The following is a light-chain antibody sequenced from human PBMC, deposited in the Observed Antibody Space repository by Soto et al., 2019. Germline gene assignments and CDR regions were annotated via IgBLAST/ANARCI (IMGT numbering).Light chain of an antibody. CDR1: SSDIGDYNF. V-gene: IGLV2-8*01. Sequence: LTQPPSASGSPGQSVTVSCTGSSSDIGDYNFVSWYQQHPGKAPKLIIYEVKKRPSGVPDRFSASKSGNTASLTVSGLQAEDEADYYCSSYADNNNFVFGSGTKVTVL. J-gene: IGLJ1*01. CDR2: EVK. CDR3: SSYADNNNFV.